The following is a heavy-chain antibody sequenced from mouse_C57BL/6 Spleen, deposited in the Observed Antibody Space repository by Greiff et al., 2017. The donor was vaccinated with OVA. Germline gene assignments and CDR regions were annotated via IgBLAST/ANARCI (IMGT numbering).Heavy chain of an antibody. Sequence: VQVVESGPGLVAPSQSLSITCTVSGFSLTSYGVHWVRQPPGKGLEWLVVIWSDGSTTYNSALKSRLSISKDNSKSQVFLKMNSLQTDDTAMYYCARQGYGYDGYAMDYWGQGTSVTVSS. J-gene: IGHJ4*01. CDR1: GFSLTSYG. D-gene: IGHD2-2*01. V-gene: IGHV2-6-1*01. CDR2: IWSDGST. CDR3: ARQGYGYDGYAMDY.